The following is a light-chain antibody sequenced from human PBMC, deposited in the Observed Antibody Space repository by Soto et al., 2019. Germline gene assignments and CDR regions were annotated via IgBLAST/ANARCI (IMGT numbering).Light chain of an antibody. Sequence: QSVLTQPPSASGSPGQSVTISCTGTSSDVGGYNYVSWYQQHPDKAPKLMIYDVSKRPSGVPDRFSGSKSGNTASLTVSGLQAEDEADYYCSSYAGSNNLVFGGGTQLTVL. CDR1: SSDVGGYNY. CDR2: DVS. J-gene: IGLJ2*01. CDR3: SSYAGSNNLV. V-gene: IGLV2-8*01.